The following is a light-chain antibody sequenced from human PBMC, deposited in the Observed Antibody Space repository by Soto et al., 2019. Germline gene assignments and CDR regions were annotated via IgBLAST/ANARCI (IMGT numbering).Light chain of an antibody. Sequence: QSALTQPRSVSGSPGQSVTISCTGTSSDVGGYNYVSWYEQHPVKAPKLMIYDVTKRPSGVPDRVAGSKSGTTASLTISGLQAEAEADYYCCSYAGSYTWAFGSGTKVTAL. CDR2: DVT. CDR1: SSDVGGYNY. J-gene: IGLJ1*01. CDR3: CSYAGSYTWA. V-gene: IGLV2-11*01.